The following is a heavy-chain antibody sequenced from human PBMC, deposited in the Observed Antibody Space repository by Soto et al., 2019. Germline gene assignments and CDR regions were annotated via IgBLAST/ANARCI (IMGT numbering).Heavy chain of an antibody. J-gene: IGHJ6*02. CDR2: ISSSSSTI. CDR3: VKGDGYNSVLDV. D-gene: IGHD5-12*01. CDR1: GFTFSSYS. Sequence: GGSLRLSCAASGFTFSSYSMNWVRQAPGKGLEWVSYISSSSSTIYYADSVKGRFTISRDNAKNSLYLQMNSLRDEDTAVYYCVKGDGYNSVLDVWGQGTTVTVSS. V-gene: IGHV3-48*02.